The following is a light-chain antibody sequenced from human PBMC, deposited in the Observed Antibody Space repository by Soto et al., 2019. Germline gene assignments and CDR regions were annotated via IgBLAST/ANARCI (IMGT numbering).Light chain of an antibody. V-gene: IGKV1-9*01. J-gene: IGKJ5*01. CDR2: SAS. Sequence: IQFSQPPSSLFASVVDRVTITFRASQVIGCDLAWYQQKPGKAPKLLIYSASTLQSGVPSGFTGSGSGTDFTLTISSLQPEDFATYYCQQLNSYPITFGQGTRLEIK. CDR1: QVIGCD. CDR3: QQLNSYPIT.